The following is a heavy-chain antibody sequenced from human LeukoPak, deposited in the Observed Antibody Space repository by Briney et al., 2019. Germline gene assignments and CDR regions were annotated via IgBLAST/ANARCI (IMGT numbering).Heavy chain of an antibody. Sequence: ASVKVSCKASGYTFTSYGISWVRQAPGQGLEWMGWISAYNGNTNYAQKLQGRVTMTTDTSTSTPYMELRSLRSDDTAVYYCARDRLYYYDSSFDYWGQGTLVTVSS. V-gene: IGHV1-18*01. CDR3: ARDRLYYYDSSFDY. CDR1: GYTFTSYG. D-gene: IGHD3-22*01. J-gene: IGHJ4*02. CDR2: ISAYNGNT.